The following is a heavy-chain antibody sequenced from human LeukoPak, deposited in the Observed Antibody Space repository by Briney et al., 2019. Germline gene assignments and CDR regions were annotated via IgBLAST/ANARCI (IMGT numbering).Heavy chain of an antibody. CDR2: IYYIGST. CDR1: GGSISSSSYY. Sequence: SETLSLTCTVSGGSISSSSYYWGWIRQPPGKGLVWIGSIYYIGSTYYHPSLKSRVTISVDTSKNQFSLKLSSVTAAETAVYYCARVDNGYFDYWGQGALVTVSS. J-gene: IGHJ4*02. D-gene: IGHD1-1*01. V-gene: IGHV4-39*07. CDR3: ARVDNGYFDY.